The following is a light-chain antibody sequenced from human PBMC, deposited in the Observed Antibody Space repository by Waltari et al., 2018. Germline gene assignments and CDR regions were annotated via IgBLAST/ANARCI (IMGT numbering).Light chain of an antibody. Sequence: DIQMTQSPSSLSASVGDRVTITCRASQGISSCLAWYQQKPGKAPELLIYAASSFQSGVPSRFSGSGSGTDFTLTISSLQSEDFAVYYCQQYNNWPPYTFGQGTKLEIK. J-gene: IGKJ2*01. CDR3: QQYNNWPPYT. CDR2: AAS. V-gene: IGKV1-12*01. CDR1: QGISSC.